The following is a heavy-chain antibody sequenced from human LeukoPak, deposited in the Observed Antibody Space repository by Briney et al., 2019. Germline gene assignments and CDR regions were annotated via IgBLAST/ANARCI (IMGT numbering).Heavy chain of an antibody. CDR2: ISGSGGST. Sequence: GGSLRLSCAGSAFTFSSYAMSWVRQAPGKGLEWVSAISGSGGSTYYADSVKGRFTISRDNSKNTLYLQMNSLRAEDTAVYYCANSRGYSSSPLDYWGQGTLVTVSS. J-gene: IGHJ4*02. V-gene: IGHV3-23*01. D-gene: IGHD6-6*01. CDR3: ANSRGYSSSPLDY. CDR1: AFTFSSYA.